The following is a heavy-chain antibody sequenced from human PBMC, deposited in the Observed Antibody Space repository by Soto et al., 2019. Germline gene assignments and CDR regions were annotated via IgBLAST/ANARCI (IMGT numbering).Heavy chain of an antibody. CDR2: ISYNGRNK. V-gene: IGHV3-30*04. CDR3: ARQAKIGDRSQFYFDS. Sequence: QVQLVESGGDVVQPGRSLRLSCAASGFTFSFYAVHWVRQAPGKGLEWVAVISYNGRNKHYVDSVKGRFTISRDNSQDTPYLQMDSLRPDDTAVYYCARQAKIGDRSQFYFDSWGQGTLVTVSS. J-gene: IGHJ4*02. CDR1: GFTFSFYA. D-gene: IGHD3-16*01.